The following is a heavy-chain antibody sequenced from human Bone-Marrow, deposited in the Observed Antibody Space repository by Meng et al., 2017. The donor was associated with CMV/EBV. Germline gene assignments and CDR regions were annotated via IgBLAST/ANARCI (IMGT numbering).Heavy chain of an antibody. CDR1: GFSLRTSGVG. V-gene: IGHV2-5*01. Sequence: SGLTLVKPTQTLTLTCTFSGFSLRTSGVGVGWIRRPPGKAPEYLALIYWNDNKRYSPSLDSRHTINKDNSRNQVALTKTNLDRVDTAVYYCEHRLAFDWKRPLNVFDRWGLGTMVTVSS. J-gene: IGHJ3*01. CDR2: IYWNDNK. CDR3: EHRLAFDWKRPLNVFDR. D-gene: IGHD1-1*01.